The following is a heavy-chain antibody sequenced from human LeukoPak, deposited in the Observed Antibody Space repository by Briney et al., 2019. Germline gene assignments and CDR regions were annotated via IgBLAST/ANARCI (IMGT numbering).Heavy chain of an antibody. Sequence: GGSLRLSCAASGFTLSSYWMHWVRQAPGKGLVWVSRIHGDGSGPIYADSVKGRFTISRDNAKNTLYLQMNSLRAEDTAVYYCARDGSLPDYWGQGTLVTVSS. V-gene: IGHV3-74*01. D-gene: IGHD2-15*01. CDR1: GFTLSSYW. CDR3: ARDGSLPDY. J-gene: IGHJ4*02. CDR2: IHGDGSGP.